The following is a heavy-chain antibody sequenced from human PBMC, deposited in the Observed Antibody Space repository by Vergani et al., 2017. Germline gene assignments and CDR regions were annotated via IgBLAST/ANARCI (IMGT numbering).Heavy chain of an antibody. D-gene: IGHD2-8*01. CDR2: ISGSGGST. CDR1: GFTFSSYA. CDR3: AEDRLMVYAIQGGFDY. V-gene: IGHV3-23*01. Sequence: EVQLLESGGGLVQPGGSLRLSCAASGFTFSSYAMSWVRQAPGKGLEWVSAISGSGGSTYYADSVKGRFTISRDNSKNNLYLQMNSLRAEDTAVYYCAEDRLMVYAIQGGFDYWGQGPLVTVSS. J-gene: IGHJ4*02.